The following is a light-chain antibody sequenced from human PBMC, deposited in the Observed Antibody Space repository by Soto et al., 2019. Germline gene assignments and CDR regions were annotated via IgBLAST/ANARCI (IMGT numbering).Light chain of an antibody. CDR1: SSDVGGYDF. J-gene: IGLJ1*01. Sequence: QSALTQPRSVSGSPGQSVTISCTGSSSDVGGYDFVSWYQQHPGKAPKLMISDVSERPSGVPDRVSASKSGNTASLTVSGLRAEDEADYYCSSYAGSNNFVFGSGTKLTVL. CDR3: SSYAGSNNFV. V-gene: IGLV2-11*01. CDR2: DVS.